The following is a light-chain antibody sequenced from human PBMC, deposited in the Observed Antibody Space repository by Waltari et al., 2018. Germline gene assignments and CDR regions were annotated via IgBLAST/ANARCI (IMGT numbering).Light chain of an antibody. V-gene: IGLV2-23*02. J-gene: IGLJ2*01. CDR1: SSDVGSYNL. CDR2: EVS. CDR3: CSYAGSSILGDVV. Sequence: QSALTQPASVSGSPGQSITISCTGTSSDVGSYNLFSWYQQHPGKAPKLMIYEVSKRPSGVSNRFSGSKSGNTASLTISGLQAEDEADYYCCSYAGSSILGDVVFGGGTKLTVL.